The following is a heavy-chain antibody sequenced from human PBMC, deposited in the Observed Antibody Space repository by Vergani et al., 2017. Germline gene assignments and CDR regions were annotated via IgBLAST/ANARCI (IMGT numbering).Heavy chain of an antibody. CDR1: GGTFSSYT. J-gene: IGHJ4*02. CDR2: IIPILGIA. V-gene: IGHV1-69*02. D-gene: IGHD3-10*01. CDR3: ASRGDLGRFDY. Sequence: QVQLVQSGAEVKKPGSSVKVSCKASGGTFSSYTISWVRQAPGQGLEWMGRIIPILGIANYAQKFQGRVTITADKSTSTAYMALSSLRSEDTAVYYCASRGDLGRFDYWGQGTLVTVSS.